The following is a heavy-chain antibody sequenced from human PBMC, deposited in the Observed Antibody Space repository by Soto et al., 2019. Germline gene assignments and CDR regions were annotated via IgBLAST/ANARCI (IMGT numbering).Heavy chain of an antibody. CDR1: GFIFSNYC. D-gene: IGHD3-16*01. CDR2: INRDGGER. J-gene: IGHJ4*02. V-gene: IGHV3-7*03. Sequence: PXESLSLSFAASGFIFSNYCVAWVRQAPGKGLEWVANINRDGGERYHADSVRGRFTIFRDNSENSLYLQMNRLRAEDTAVYYCERDATFCLDCWGRGTLVTVSS. CDR3: ERDATFCLDC.